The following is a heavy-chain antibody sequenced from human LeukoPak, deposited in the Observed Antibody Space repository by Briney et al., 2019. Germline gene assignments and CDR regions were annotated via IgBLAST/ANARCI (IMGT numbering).Heavy chain of an antibody. CDR2: INPSGGST. Sequence: ASVTVSCKASGYTCTSYYMHWVRQAPGQGLEWMGIINPSGGSTSYAQKFQGRVTMTRDTSTSTVYMELSSLRSEDTAVYYCASTPVPYYYYGVDVWGQGTTVTVSS. CDR3: ASTPVPYYYYGVDV. CDR1: GYTCTSYY. V-gene: IGHV1-46*01. D-gene: IGHD3-10*01. J-gene: IGHJ6*02.